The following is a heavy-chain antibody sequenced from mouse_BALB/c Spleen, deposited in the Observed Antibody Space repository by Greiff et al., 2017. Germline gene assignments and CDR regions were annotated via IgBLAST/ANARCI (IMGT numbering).Heavy chain of an antibody. Sequence: QVQLQQPGAELVKPGASVKLSCKASGYTFTSYWMHWVKQRPGQGLEWIGEINPSNGRTNYNEKFKSKATLTVDKSSSTAYMQLSSLTSEDSAVDYCARATLHHAIDYWGQGTSVTVSS. CDR2: INPSNGRT. CDR3: ARATLHHAIDY. CDR1: GYTFTSYW. D-gene: IGHD6-1*01. J-gene: IGHJ4*01. V-gene: IGHV1S81*02.